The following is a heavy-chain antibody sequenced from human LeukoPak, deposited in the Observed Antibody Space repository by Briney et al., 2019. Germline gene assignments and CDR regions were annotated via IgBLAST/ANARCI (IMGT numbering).Heavy chain of an antibody. CDR3: ARAPSYYYDSSGYRRYYYYGMDV. J-gene: IGHJ6*02. D-gene: IGHD3-22*01. CDR1: GYTFTSYA. V-gene: IGHV7-4-1*02. CDR2: ITTNTGNP. Sequence: ASVMVSCKASGYTFTSYAMNWVRQAPGQGLEWMGWITTNTGNPTYAQGFTGRFAFSLDTSVSTAYLQISSLKAEDTAVYYCARAPSYYYDSSGYRRYYYYGMDVWGQGTTVTVSS.